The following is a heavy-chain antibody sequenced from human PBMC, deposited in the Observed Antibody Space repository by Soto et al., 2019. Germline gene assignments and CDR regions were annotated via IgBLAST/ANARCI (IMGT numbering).Heavy chain of an antibody. CDR2: ISAYNGNT. Sequence: ASVKVSCKASGYTFTSYGISWVRQAPGQGLEWMGWISAYNGNTNYAQKLQGRVTMTTDTSTSTAYMELRSLRSDDTAVYYCARGAQDYDFWSGYYKADYFDYWGQGTLVTVYS. V-gene: IGHV1-18*04. CDR1: GYTFTSYG. CDR3: ARGAQDYDFWSGYYKADYFDY. J-gene: IGHJ4*02. D-gene: IGHD3-3*01.